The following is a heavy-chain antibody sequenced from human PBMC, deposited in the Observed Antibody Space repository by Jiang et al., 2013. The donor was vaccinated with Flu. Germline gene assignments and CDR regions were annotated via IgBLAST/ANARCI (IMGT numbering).Heavy chain of an antibody. J-gene: IGHJ4*02. Sequence: VQLVESGAEVKKPGESLKISCKGSGYSFTSYWIGWVRQMPGKGLEWMGIIYPGDSDSRYSPSFQGQVTISADKSISTAYLQWSSLKASDTAIYYCARGTGITTTGFEWEPRPALDYWGQGTLVTVSS. CDR1: GYSFTSYW. D-gene: IGHD6-13*01. CDR3: ARGTGITTTGFEWEPRPALDY. V-gene: IGHV5-51*03. CDR2: IYPGDSDS.